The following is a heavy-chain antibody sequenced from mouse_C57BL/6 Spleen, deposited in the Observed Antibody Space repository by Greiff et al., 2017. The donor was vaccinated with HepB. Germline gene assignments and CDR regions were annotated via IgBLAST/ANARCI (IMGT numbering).Heavy chain of an antibody. CDR1: GYTFTSYW. V-gene: IGHV1-52*01. CDR2: IDPSDSET. CDR3: AREDTRGYFDV. J-gene: IGHJ1*03. D-gene: IGHD2-12*01. Sequence: QVQLQQPGAELVRPGSSVKLSCKASGYTFTSYWMHWVKQRPIQGLEWIGNIDPSDSETHYNQKFKDKATLTVDKSSSTAYMQRSSLTSEDSAVYYCAREDTRGYFDVWAQGPRSPSPQ.